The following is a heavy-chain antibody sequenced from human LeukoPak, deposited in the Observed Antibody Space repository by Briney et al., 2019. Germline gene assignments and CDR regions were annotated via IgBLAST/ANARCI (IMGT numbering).Heavy chain of an antibody. V-gene: IGHV3-74*01. Sequence: GGSLRLPCAASGFTFSSYWMHWVRQAPGKGLVWVSCINSDVSITSYADSVKGRFTISRDNAKNALYLQMNSLRAEDTAVYYCTRGGGNRAFDYWGQGTLVTVSS. J-gene: IGHJ4*02. CDR2: INSDVSIT. CDR3: TRGGGNRAFDY. D-gene: IGHD4-23*01. CDR1: GFTFSSYW.